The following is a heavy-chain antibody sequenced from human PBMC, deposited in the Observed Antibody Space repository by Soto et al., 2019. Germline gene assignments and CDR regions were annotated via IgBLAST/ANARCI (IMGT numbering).Heavy chain of an antibody. CDR1: GYTLTELS. CDR3: ATGLAPRPTRDHYYDSSGYSRYFDY. CDR2: FDPEDGET. Sequence: QVQLVQSGAEVKKPGASVKVSCKVSGYTLTELSMHWVRQAPGKGLEWMGGFDPEDGETIYAQKFQGRVTMTEDTSTDTAYMELSSLRSEDTAVYYCATGLAPRPTRDHYYDSSGYSRYFDYWGQGTLVTVSS. V-gene: IGHV1-24*01. D-gene: IGHD3-22*01. J-gene: IGHJ4*02.